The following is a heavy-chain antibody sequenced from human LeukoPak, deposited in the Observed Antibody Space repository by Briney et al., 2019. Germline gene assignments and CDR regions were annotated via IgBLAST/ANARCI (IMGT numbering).Heavy chain of an antibody. CDR3: GRELDFDRNWFDP. CDR2: INHSGST. V-gene: IGHV4-34*01. J-gene: IGHJ5*02. D-gene: IGHD1-1*01. CDR1: GGSFSGYY. Sequence: SETLSLTCAVYGGSFSGYYWSWIRQPPGKGLEWIGEINHSGSTNYNPSLKSRVTISVDTSKNQFSLKLSSVTAADTAVYYHGRELDFDRNWFDPWGQGTLVTVSS.